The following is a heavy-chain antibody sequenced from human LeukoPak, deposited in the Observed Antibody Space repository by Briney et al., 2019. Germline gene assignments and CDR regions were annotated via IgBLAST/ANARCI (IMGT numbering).Heavy chain of an antibody. CDR3: AELGITMIGGV. V-gene: IGHV3-30*18. Sequence: GGSLRLSCAASGFTFTTFGMHWVRQASGKGLEWVTLISYDGSQKHYADSVKGRFAISRDNSKNMVFLQMNSLRAEDTAVYYCAELGITMIGGVWGKGTTVTISS. D-gene: IGHD3-10*02. J-gene: IGHJ6*04. CDR1: GFTFTTFG. CDR2: ISYDGSQK.